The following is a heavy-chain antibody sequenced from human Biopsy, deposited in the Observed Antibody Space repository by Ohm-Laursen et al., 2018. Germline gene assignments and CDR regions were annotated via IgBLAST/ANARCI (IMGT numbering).Heavy chain of an antibody. CDR1: GGSLSGYS. V-gene: IGHV4-4*07. D-gene: IGHD4/OR15-4a*01. J-gene: IGHJ3*02. CDR3: AREFTYNYGAKGALDI. CDR2: IYASETT. Sequence: PGTLSLTCPVSGGSLSGYSWNWIRQPAGKGLEWIGRIYASETTHFNPSLRSRLIMSVDTSRNQFSLRLSSVTAADTAIYYCAREFTYNYGAKGALDIWGQGTKVTVSS.